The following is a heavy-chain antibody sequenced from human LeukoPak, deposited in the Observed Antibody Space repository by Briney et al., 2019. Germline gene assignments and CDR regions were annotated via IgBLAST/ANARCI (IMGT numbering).Heavy chain of an antibody. CDR1: GFTFSDAW. D-gene: IGHD2-15*01. CDR2: IKRRTDGGTS. J-gene: IGHJ4*02. V-gene: IGHV3-15*07. Sequence: GGSLRLSCAASGFTFSDAWMHWVRQAPGKGLEWVGLIKRRTDGGTSNYAATVKGRFAISRDDSEDTLFLQMDSLKSEDTGVYYCTTGYTSASHDGYWGQGTLVTVSS. CDR3: TTGYTSASHDGY.